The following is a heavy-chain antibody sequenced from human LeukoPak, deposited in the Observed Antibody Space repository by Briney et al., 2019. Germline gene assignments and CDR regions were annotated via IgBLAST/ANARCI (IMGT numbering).Heavy chain of an antibody. CDR2: ISWNGGSI. J-gene: IGHJ4*02. D-gene: IGHD5-24*01. CDR3: AKSAGDGYNYFFDY. Sequence: PGGSLRLSCAASGFTFDDYAMHWVRQAPGKGLEWVSGISWNGGSIGYADSVKGRFTISRDNAKNSLYLQMNSLRAEDTALYYCAKSAGDGYNYFFDYWGQGTLVTVSS. CDR1: GFTFDDYA. V-gene: IGHV3-9*01.